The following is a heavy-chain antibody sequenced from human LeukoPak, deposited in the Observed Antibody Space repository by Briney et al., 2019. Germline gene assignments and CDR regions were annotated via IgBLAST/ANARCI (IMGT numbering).Heavy chain of an antibody. J-gene: IGHJ4*02. D-gene: IGHD6-19*01. Sequence: PGGSLRLSCLASDFIFTKYWMTWVRQAPGKGLEWVGRIKSKTDGGTTDYAAPVKGRFTISRDDSKNTLYLQMNSLKTEDTAVYYCTTETSSGWYNGFDYWGQGTLVTVSS. CDR1: DFIFTKYW. CDR2: IKSKTDGGTT. CDR3: TTETSSGWYNGFDY. V-gene: IGHV3-15*01.